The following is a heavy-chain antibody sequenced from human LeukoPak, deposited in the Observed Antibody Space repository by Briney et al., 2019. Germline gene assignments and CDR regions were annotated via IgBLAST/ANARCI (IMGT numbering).Heavy chain of an antibody. J-gene: IGHJ4*02. V-gene: IGHV5-51*01. Sequence: GESLKISCQVSGYIFTHYWIGWVRQMPGKGLESMGIIYPADSDTTYSPSFQGQVTISADKSISTVYLQWSSLKASDTAMYCCARQSRDGSKTRGYYFDYWGQGTLVTVSS. D-gene: IGHD3-10*01. CDR1: GYIFTHYW. CDR3: ARQSRDGSKTRGYYFDY. CDR2: IYPADSDT.